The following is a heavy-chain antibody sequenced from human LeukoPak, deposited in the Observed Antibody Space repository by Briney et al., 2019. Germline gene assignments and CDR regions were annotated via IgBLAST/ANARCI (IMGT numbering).Heavy chain of an antibody. D-gene: IGHD5-12*01. J-gene: IGHJ6*02. CDR1: GFTFDDYA. V-gene: IGHV3-43D*03. CDR2: ISWDGGST. CDR3: AKDISGYGSYYYYGMDV. Sequence: GGSLRLSCAASGFTFDDYAMHWVRQAPGKGLEWVSLISWDGGSTYYADSVKGRFTISRGNSKNSLYLQMNSLRAEDTALYYCAKDISGYGSYYYYGMDVWGQGTTVTVSS.